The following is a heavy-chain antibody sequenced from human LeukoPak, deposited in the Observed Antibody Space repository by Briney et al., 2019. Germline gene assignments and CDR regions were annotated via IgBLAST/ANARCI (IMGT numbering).Heavy chain of an antibody. CDR2: IYYSGST. CDR3: ARVKGGATGYYFDY. J-gene: IGHJ4*02. D-gene: IGHD1-26*01. CDR1: GGSISSYY. Sequence: PSETLSLTCTVSGGSISSYYWSWIRQPPGKGLEWIGYIYYSGSTNYNPSLKSRVTMSVDTSKNQFSLKLSSVTAADTAVYYCARVKGGATGYYFDYWGQGTLVTVSS. V-gene: IGHV4-59*12.